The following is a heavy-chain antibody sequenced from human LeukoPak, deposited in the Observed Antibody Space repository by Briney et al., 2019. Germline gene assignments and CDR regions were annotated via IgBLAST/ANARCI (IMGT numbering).Heavy chain of an antibody. Sequence: PSETLSPTCTVSGGSISSYYWSWIRQPPGKGLEWIGYIYYSGSTNYNPSLKSRVTISVDTSKNQFSLKLSSVTAADTAVYYCARMAARRPYYYYYYMDVWGKGTTVTVSS. CDR1: GGSISSYY. CDR3: ARMAARRPYYYYYYMDV. V-gene: IGHV4-59*01. CDR2: IYYSGST. J-gene: IGHJ6*03. D-gene: IGHD6-6*01.